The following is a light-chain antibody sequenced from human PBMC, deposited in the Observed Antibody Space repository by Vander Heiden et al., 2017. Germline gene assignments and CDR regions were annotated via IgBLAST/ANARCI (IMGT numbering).Light chain of an antibody. J-gene: IGKJ4*01. CDR2: DAS. V-gene: IGKV3-11*01. CDR3: QQRNNWPLLT. CDR1: QSVSSY. Sequence: EIVLTQFPATLSLSPGERATLSCRASQSVSSYFAWYQQKPGQAPRLLIYDASNRATGSPARFSGSRCGADVTLTISSLEPEDVAVYYCQQRNNWPLLTFGGGTKVEIK.